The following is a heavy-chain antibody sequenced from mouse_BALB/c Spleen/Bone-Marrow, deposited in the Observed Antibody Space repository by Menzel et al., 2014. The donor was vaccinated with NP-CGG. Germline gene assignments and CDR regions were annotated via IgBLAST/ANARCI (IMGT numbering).Heavy chain of an antibody. CDR1: GFSLTTYG. Sequence: VQLVESGPGLVQPPQSLSITCTVSGFSLTTYGVHWVRQSPGKGLEWLGVIWSGGNTDYNAAFISRLSISKDNSKSQVFFKMNSLQANDTAIYYCARNSRIYYDYEGYAMDCWGQGTSVTVSS. CDR3: ARNSRIYYDYEGYAMDC. CDR2: IWSGGNT. J-gene: IGHJ4*01. V-gene: IGHV2-2*02. D-gene: IGHD2-4*01.